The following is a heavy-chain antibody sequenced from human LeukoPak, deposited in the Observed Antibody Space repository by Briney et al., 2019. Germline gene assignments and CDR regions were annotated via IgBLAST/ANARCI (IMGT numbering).Heavy chain of an antibody. J-gene: IGHJ6*03. Sequence: SETLSLTCTVSSGSFRSYYWSWIRQAAGKGLEWIGRIYISGSTNYNPSLNSRVTMSLDTSKNQFSLKLSSVTAADTAVYYCARASRRGMDVWGKGTTVTVSS. CDR1: SGSFRSYY. V-gene: IGHV4-4*07. CDR3: ARASRRGMDV. D-gene: IGHD1-14*01. CDR2: IYISGST.